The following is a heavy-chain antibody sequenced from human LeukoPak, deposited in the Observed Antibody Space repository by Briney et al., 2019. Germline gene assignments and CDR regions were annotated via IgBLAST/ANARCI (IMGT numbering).Heavy chain of an antibody. CDR3: ARGQTTVTN. Sequence: GGSLRLSCAASGFTFSSYWMSWVRQAPGKGLEWVANIQQDGSEKYYVDSVKGRFTISRDNAKNSLYLQMNILRAEDTAVYFCARGQTTVTNWGQGTLVTVSS. V-gene: IGHV3-7*03. CDR2: IQQDGSEK. J-gene: IGHJ4*02. CDR1: GFTFSSYW. D-gene: IGHD4-17*01.